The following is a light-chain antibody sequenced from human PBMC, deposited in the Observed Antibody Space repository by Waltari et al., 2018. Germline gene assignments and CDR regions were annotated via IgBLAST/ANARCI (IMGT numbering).Light chain of an antibody. CDR2: EVS. CDR1: QSLLHTDGKRY. J-gene: IGKJ4*01. Sequence: VMSQTPVSLSVPHGQPASIACKSSQSLLHTDGKRYLYWYLQKPGQPPQLLIHEVSNRFSGVPDRFSGSGSGTDFTLKISRVEAEDVGVYYCMQSIQMPLTFGGGTKVEIK. CDR3: MQSIQMPLT. V-gene: IGKV2D-29*01.